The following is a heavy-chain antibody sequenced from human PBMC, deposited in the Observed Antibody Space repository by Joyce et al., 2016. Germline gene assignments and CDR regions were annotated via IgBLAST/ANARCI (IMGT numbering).Heavy chain of an antibody. CDR1: GFTFNSFA. CDR3: AKGALADQLLPPADL. V-gene: IGHV3-30*18. CDR2: ISHDAERQ. D-gene: IGHD1-1*01. J-gene: IGHJ1*01. Sequence: QFQLVESGGRVVQPGRSLRLSCRASGFTFNSFAMHWVRRGPGKGLGWVAVISHDAERQFYGESAKCRFTISRYNYKNTLDLQMNSLRVEDTAVYYCAKGALADQLLPPADLWGQGTLVTVSS.